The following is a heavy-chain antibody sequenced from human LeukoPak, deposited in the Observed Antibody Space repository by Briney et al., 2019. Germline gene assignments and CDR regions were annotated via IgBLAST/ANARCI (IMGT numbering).Heavy chain of an antibody. CDR2: ISAYNGNT. CDR3: AREPPGEDTVDY. Sequence: GASVKVSCKASGYAFTEHYINWVRQAPGQGLEWMGWISAYNGNTNYAQKLQGRVTMTTDTSTSTAYMELRSLRSDDTAVYYCAREPPGEDTVDYWGQGTLVTVSS. V-gene: IGHV1-18*04. J-gene: IGHJ4*02. D-gene: IGHD2-15*01. CDR1: GYAFTEHY.